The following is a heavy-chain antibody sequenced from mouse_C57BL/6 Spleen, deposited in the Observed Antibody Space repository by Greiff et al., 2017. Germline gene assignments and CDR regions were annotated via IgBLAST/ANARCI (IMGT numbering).Heavy chain of an antibody. Sequence: QVQLQQPGAELVKPGASVKLSCKASGYTFTSYWMHWVKQRLGRGLEGIGRIDPNSGGTKYNEKFKSKATLPVDKPSRTAYRQLSSLTSEDSAVYYCARTPYGSSYPLDYWGQGTTLTVSS. J-gene: IGHJ2*01. CDR3: ARTPYGSSYPLDY. CDR1: GYTFTSYW. V-gene: IGHV1-72*01. CDR2: IDPNSGGT. D-gene: IGHD1-1*01.